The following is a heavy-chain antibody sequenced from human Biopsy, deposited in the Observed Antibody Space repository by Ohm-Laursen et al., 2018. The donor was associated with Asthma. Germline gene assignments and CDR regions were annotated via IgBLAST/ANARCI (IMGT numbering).Heavy chain of an antibody. J-gene: IGHJ4*02. CDR1: GDSIISGGCC. V-gene: IGHV4-31*03. D-gene: IGHD3-22*01. Sequence: TLSLTCTVSGDSIISGGCCWNWIRQHPGKGLEWIGYIHHSGTSYFNPFLKSRVSFSRDTSKNQFSLRLSSVTAADTAMYYCARIPRRSGSYFVDYWGQGTLVTVSS. CDR3: ARIPRRSGSYFVDY. CDR2: IHHSGTS.